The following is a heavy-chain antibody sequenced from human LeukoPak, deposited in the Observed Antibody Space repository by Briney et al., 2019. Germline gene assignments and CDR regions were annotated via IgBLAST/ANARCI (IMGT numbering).Heavy chain of an antibody. J-gene: IGHJ4*02. CDR1: AFTFSS. V-gene: IGHV3-23*01. Sequence: SGGSLRLSCAASAFTFSSMNWVRQAPGKGLEWVSAISGSGGSTYYADSVKGRFTISRDNSKNTLYLQMNSLRAEDTAVYYCAKLGSDLSITMIVVVHFDYWGQGTLVTVSS. CDR3: AKLGSDLSITMIVVVHFDY. CDR2: ISGSGGST. D-gene: IGHD3-22*01.